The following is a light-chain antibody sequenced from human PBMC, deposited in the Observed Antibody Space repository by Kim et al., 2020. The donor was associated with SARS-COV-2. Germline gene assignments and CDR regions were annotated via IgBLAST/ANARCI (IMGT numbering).Light chain of an antibody. CDR2: EKN. Sequence: SSELTQDPAVSVALGQTVRITCQGDSLRSYYASWYQQKPGQAPLLVLYEKNNRPSGIPDRFSGSSSGNTASLTITAAQAEDEADYYCNSRESGVAHVVFG. CDR3: NSRESGVAHVV. CDR1: SLRSYY. J-gene: IGLJ3*02. V-gene: IGLV3-19*01.